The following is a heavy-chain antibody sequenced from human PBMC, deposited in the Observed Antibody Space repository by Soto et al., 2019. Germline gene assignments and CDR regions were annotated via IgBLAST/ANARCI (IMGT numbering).Heavy chain of an antibody. Sequence: QAQVVQSGAEVRKPGSSVKLSCKASEGTFNSYAIAWVRQAPGQGLEWMGGIIPYYNTLNYAQKFQDRVTMTADDSTNTVDMELSSLRSDATAVYFCASGASRWYPYFFDSWAQGTLVTVSS. D-gene: IGHD6-13*01. CDR2: IIPYYNTL. V-gene: IGHV1-69*01. CDR1: EGTFNSYA. J-gene: IGHJ4*02. CDR3: ASGASRWYPYFFDS.